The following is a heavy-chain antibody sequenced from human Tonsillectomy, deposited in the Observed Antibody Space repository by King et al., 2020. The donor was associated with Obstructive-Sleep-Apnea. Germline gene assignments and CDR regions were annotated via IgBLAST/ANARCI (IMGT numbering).Heavy chain of an antibody. Sequence: MQLQESGPGLVKPSETLSLTCTVSGVSISSSSYYWGWIRQPPGKGLEGIGSIYYRGSTDYNTSLKSRVTISVDTSKNQFSLKLSSVTAAYTAVYYCARESGGGYCSGGSCQGGHDDYWGQGTLVTVSS. CDR2: IYYRGST. D-gene: IGHD2-15*01. J-gene: IGHJ4*02. CDR1: GVSISSSSYY. CDR3: ARESGGGYCSGGSCQGGHDDY. V-gene: IGHV4-39*07.